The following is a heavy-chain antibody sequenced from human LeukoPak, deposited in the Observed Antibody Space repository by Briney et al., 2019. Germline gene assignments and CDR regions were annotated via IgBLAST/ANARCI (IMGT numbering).Heavy chain of an antibody. CDR2: ISSSSSYI. CDR1: GFTFSSYS. D-gene: IGHD3-9*01. V-gene: IGHV3-21*01. Sequence: GGSLRLSCAASGFTFSSYSMNWVRQAPGKGLEWVSSISSSSSYIYYAGSVKGRFTISRDNAKNSLYLQMNSLRAEDTAVYKCAKDRRRDDILTGSFSDWGQGTLVTVSS. J-gene: IGHJ4*02. CDR3: AKDRRRDDILTGSFSD.